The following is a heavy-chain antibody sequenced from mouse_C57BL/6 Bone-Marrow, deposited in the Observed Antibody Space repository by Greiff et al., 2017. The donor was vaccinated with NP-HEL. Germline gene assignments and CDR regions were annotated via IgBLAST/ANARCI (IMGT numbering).Heavy chain of an antibody. Sequence: QVQLQQSGAELARPGASVKMSCKASGYTFTSYTMHWVNQRPGQGLEWIGYINPSSGYTKYNQKFKDKATLTADKSSSTAYMQLSSLTSEDSAVYYCARSLYYGNSWFAYWGQGTLVTVSA. CDR2: INPSSGYT. CDR3: ARSLYYGNSWFAY. D-gene: IGHD2-1*01. V-gene: IGHV1-4*01. CDR1: GYTFTSYT. J-gene: IGHJ3*01.